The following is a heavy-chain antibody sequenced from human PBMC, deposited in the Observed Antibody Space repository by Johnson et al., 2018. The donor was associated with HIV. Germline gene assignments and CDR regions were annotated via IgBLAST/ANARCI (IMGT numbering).Heavy chain of an antibody. CDR2: IYSGGTT. J-gene: IGHJ3*02. D-gene: IGHD3-16*01. V-gene: IGHV3-66*02. Sequence: VQLVESGGGLVQPGGSLRLSCSPSGFTVSSNYMSWVRQAPGKGLAWVSVIYSGGTTYYADSVKGRFTISRDNSKNTLYLQVNSLRAEDAAVYYCARGSRYTYDNDDVYLLQAFDIWGQGTMVTVSS. CDR1: GFTVSSNY. CDR3: ARGSRYTYDNDDVYLLQAFDI.